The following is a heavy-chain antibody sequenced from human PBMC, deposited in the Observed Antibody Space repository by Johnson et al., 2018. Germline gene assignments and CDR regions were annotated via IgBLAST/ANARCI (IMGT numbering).Heavy chain of an antibody. CDR3: ARAIVGKGYFQH. V-gene: IGHV3-21*01. CDR1: GFTFSGSA. J-gene: IGHJ1*01. D-gene: IGHD1-26*01. CDR2: IRSSRSYI. Sequence: VQLQESGGGLVQPGGSLKLSCAASGFTFSGSAMHWVRQASGKGLEWVSSIRSSRSYIFYADSMEGRFPISRDNAKNSLYLQMNSLRDEDTAVYYCARAIVGKGYFQHWGQGTLVTVSS.